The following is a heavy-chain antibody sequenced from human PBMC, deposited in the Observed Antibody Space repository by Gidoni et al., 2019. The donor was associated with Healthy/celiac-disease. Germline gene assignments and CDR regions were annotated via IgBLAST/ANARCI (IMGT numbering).Heavy chain of an antibody. CDR1: GFTFSNAW. V-gene: IGHV3-15*01. CDR3: TTDPPLGYEFWSGYPYGMDV. CDR2: IKSKTDGGTT. J-gene: IGHJ6*02. Sequence: EVQLVESGGGLVKPGGSLRLSCAASGFTFSNAWMSWVRQAPGKGLGWVGRIKSKTDGGTTDYAEPVKGRFTISRDDSKNTLYLQMNSLKTEDTAVYYCTTDPPLGYEFWSGYPYGMDVWGQGTTVTVSS. D-gene: IGHD3-3*01.